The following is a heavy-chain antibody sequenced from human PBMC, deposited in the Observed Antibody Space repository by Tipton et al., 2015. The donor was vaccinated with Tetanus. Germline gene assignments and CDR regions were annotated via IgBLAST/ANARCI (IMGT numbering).Heavy chain of an antibody. V-gene: IGHV3-9*01. CDR2: INWNSGAI. Sequence: SLRLSCAASGFKFDDYAMHWVRQAPGKGLEWVSGINWNSGAIGYSDSVKGRFAISRDNAKNSLYLQMNSLRAEDTARYYCARTRELGDAFDIWGQGTMVTVSS. CDR3: ARTRELGDAFDI. CDR1: GFKFDDYA. J-gene: IGHJ3*02. D-gene: IGHD1-26*01.